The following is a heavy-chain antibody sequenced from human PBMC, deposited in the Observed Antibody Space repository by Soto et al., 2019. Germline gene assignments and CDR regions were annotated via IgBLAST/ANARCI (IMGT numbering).Heavy chain of an antibody. CDR2: ISGSGGST. CDR3: AKDEYSYGPVDY. V-gene: IGHV3-23*01. D-gene: IGHD5-18*01. J-gene: IGHJ4*02. Sequence: GGSLRLSCAASGFTFSSYAMSWVRQAPGKGQERVSAISGSGGSTYYAETVKGRFTISRDNSKNTLYLQMNSLRAEDTAVYYCAKDEYSYGPVDYWGQGTLVTVSS. CDR1: GFTFSSYA.